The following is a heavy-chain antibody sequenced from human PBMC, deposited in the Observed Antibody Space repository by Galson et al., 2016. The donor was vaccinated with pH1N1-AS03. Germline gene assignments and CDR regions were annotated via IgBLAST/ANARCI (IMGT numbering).Heavy chain of an antibody. Sequence: SLRLSCAASGFTFSSYAMSWVRQAPGKGLEWLAEISGTGGSTFYADSVKGRVTISRDNSKNTVYLQMTSLRAEDTAVYYCATNDLKERVDYWGQGTLVTVSS. J-gene: IGHJ4*02. CDR3: ATNDLKERVDY. CDR1: GFTFSSYA. V-gene: IGHV3-23*01. CDR2: ISGTGGST. D-gene: IGHD1-1*01.